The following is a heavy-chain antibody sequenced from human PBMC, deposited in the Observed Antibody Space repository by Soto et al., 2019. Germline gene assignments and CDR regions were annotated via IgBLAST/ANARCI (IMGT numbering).Heavy chain of an antibody. Sequence: GGSLRLSCAASGFTFSSYAMSWVRQAPGKGLEWVSAISGSGGSTYYADSVKGRFTISRDNSKNTLYLQMNSLRAEDTAVYYCAKDGRDSSGWLVFDPWGQGTLVTVSS. CDR2: ISGSGGST. V-gene: IGHV3-23*01. CDR1: GFTFSSYA. CDR3: AKDGRDSSGWLVFDP. J-gene: IGHJ5*02. D-gene: IGHD6-19*01.